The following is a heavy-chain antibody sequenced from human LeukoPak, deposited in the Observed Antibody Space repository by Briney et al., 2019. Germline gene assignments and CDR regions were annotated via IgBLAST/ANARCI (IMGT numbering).Heavy chain of an antibody. CDR2: INWNGGST. V-gene: IGHV3-20*04. CDR1: GFTFSSYE. J-gene: IGHJ5*02. CDR3: ARGNKIGVTNRFDP. Sequence: GGSLRLSCAASGFTFSSYEMNWVRQAPGKGLEWVSGINWNGGSTGYADSVKGRFTISRDNAKKSLYLQMNSLRAEDTALYYFARGNKIGVTNRFDPWGQGTLVTVSS.